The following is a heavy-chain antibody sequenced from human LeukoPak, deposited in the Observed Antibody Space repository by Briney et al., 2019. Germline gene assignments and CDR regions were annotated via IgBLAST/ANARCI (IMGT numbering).Heavy chain of an antibody. J-gene: IGHJ4*02. V-gene: IGHV3-23*01. CDR2: FSGSGGST. D-gene: IGHD2-2*01. CDR1: GFTFSNYA. Sequence: PGGSLRLSCAASGFTFSNYAIAWVRQIPGKGLEWVSVFSGSGGSTYYADSVKGRFTVSRDNSKNTLYLQMNNLRVDDTAIYYCASRPAPSLGPLDYWGQGTLVTVSS. CDR3: ASRPAPSLGPLDY.